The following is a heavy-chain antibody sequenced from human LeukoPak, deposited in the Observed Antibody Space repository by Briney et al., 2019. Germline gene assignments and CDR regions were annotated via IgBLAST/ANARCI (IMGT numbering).Heavy chain of an antibody. D-gene: IGHD6-19*01. CDR3: ARWAQWLPYYFDY. Sequence: GGSLRLSCAASGFTFSSHDTHWVRQAPGKGLEWVAAISYDGSKQLYADSVKGRFTISRDNSKNTLNLQMNSLRDEDTAVYYCARWAQWLPYYFDYWGQGTLVTVSS. V-gene: IGHV3-30*03. J-gene: IGHJ4*02. CDR2: ISYDGSKQ. CDR1: GFTFSSHD.